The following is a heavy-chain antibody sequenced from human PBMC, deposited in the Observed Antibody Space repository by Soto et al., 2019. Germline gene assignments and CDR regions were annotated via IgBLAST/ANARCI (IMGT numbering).Heavy chain of an antibody. CDR2: ISYDGSNK. CDR1: GFTFSSYG. Sequence: QVQLVESGGGVVQHGRSLRLSCAASGFTFSSYGMHWVRQAPGKGLEWVAVISYDGSNKYYADSVKGRFTISRDNSTNTLYLQMNSLRAEDTAVYYCAKDSIAVAGAYYFDYCGQGTLFTVSS. J-gene: IGHJ4*02. CDR3: AKDSIAVAGAYYFDY. V-gene: IGHV3-30*18. D-gene: IGHD6-19*01.